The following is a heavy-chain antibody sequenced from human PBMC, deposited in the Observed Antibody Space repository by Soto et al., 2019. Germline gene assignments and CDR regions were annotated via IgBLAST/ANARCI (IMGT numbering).Heavy chain of an antibody. CDR1: GYTFTSYD. V-gene: IGHV1-8*01. CDR2: MNPNSGDT. J-gene: IGHJ5*02. D-gene: IGHD6-13*01. Sequence: ASVKVSCKASGYTFTSYDINWVRQAHGQGLEWMGWMNPNSGDTGYAQKFQGRVTMTRNTSISTAYMELSSLRSEDTAVYYCARGSRCWYRIDPWGQGTLVTVSS. CDR3: ARGSRCWYRIDP.